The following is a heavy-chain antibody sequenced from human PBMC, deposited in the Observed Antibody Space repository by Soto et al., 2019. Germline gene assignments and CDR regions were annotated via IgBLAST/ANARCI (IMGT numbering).Heavy chain of an antibody. J-gene: IGHJ4*02. Sequence: QVQLVESGGGVVQHGRSLRLSCAASGFTFSSYGMHWVRQAPGKGLEWVAVIWYDGSNKYYADSVKGRFTISRDNSKNTLYLQMNSLRAEDTAVYYCARDSCSSTSCYGGDYWGQGTLVTVSS. CDR1: GFTFSSYG. CDR3: ARDSCSSTSCYGGDY. D-gene: IGHD2-2*01. CDR2: IWYDGSNK. V-gene: IGHV3-33*01.